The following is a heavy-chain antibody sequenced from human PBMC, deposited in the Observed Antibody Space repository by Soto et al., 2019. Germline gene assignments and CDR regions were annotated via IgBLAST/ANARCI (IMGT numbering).Heavy chain of an antibody. CDR3: ARDGKTGDRGLDYFDY. CDR1: GGSISSSNW. Sequence: SETLSLTCAVSGGSISSSNWWSWVRQPPGKGLEWIGEIYHSGGTNYNPSLKSRVTISVDKSKNKFSLKLSSVTAADTAVYYCARDGKTGDRGLDYFDYWGQGTLVTVSS. J-gene: IGHJ4*02. D-gene: IGHD7-27*01. CDR2: IYHSGGT. V-gene: IGHV4-4*02.